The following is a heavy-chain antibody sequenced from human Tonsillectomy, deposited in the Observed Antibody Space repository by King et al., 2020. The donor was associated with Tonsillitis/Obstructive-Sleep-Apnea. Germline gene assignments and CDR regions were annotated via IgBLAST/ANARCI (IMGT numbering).Heavy chain of an antibody. CDR3: AREKAYYYYYMDV. Sequence: VQLVESGGGLVQPGGSLRLSCAASGFTFSSYSMNWVRQAPGKGLEWVSYISGSSSTIYYADSVKGRFTISRDNAKNSLYLQKNSLRDEDTAVYYCAREKAYYYYYMDVWGKGTTVTVSS. CDR1: GFTFSSYS. V-gene: IGHV3-48*02. J-gene: IGHJ6*03. CDR2: ISGSSSTI.